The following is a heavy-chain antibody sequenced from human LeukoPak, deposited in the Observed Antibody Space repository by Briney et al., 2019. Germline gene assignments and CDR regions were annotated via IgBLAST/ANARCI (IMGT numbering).Heavy chain of an antibody. CDR1: GFTFSSYE. Sequence: PGGSLRLSCAASGFTFSSYEMNWVRQAPGKGLEWVSYISSSGSTIYYADSVKGRFTISRDNAKNSLYLQMNSLRAEDTAVYYCARDHYYGDYYYYYMDVWGKGTTVTVSS. CDR3: ARDHYYGDYYYYYMDV. CDR2: ISSSGSTI. V-gene: IGHV3-48*03. J-gene: IGHJ6*03. D-gene: IGHD4-17*01.